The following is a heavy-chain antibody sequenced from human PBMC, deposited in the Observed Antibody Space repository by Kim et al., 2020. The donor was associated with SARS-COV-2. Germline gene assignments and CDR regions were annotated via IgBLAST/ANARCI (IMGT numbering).Heavy chain of an antibody. V-gene: IGHV4-59*01. CDR2: IYYSGST. CDR3: ARVGCSSTGCPDAVYV. Sequence: SETLSLTCTVSGGSISSYYWSWIRQPPGKGLELIGYIYYSGSTNYNPSLKSRVTISVDTSKNQFSLKLSAVAAADTAVYYCARVGCSSTGCPDAVYVWGKGTTVAVSS. CDR1: GGSISSYY. J-gene: IGHJ6*04. D-gene: IGHD2-2*01.